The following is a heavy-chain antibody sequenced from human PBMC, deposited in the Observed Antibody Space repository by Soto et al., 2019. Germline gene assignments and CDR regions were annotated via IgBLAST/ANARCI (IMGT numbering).Heavy chain of an antibody. J-gene: IGHJ4*02. Sequence: SETLSLTCTVSGGSISSYYWSWIRQPPGKGLEWIGYIYYSGSTNYNPSLKSRVTISVDTSKNQFSLKLSSVTAADTAVYYCARKATVTTCFDYWGQGTLVTVSS. D-gene: IGHD4-17*01. CDR2: IYYSGST. CDR1: GGSISSYY. CDR3: ARKATVTTCFDY. V-gene: IGHV4-59*12.